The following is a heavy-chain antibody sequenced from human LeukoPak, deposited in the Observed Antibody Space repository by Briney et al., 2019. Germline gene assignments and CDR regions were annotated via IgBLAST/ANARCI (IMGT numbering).Heavy chain of an antibody. V-gene: IGHV3-21*04. D-gene: IGHD5-12*01. CDR1: GFTFSSYS. Sequence: GGSLRLSCAASGFTFSSYSMNWVRQAPGKGLEWVSSISSSSSYIYYADSVKGRFTISRDNAKNSLYLQMNSLRVEDTAVYYCARPYSDYDFDLDYWGQGTLVTVSS. CDR3: ARPYSDYDFDLDY. CDR2: ISSSSSYI. J-gene: IGHJ4*02.